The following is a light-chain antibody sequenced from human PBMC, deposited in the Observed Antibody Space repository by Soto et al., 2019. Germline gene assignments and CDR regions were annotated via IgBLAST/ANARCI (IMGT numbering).Light chain of an antibody. J-gene: IGKJ1*01. CDR2: DAS. CDR1: QSVSNN. CDR3: QQYNNWPPWT. Sequence: ILMTQSPATLSVSPGERATLSCRASQSVSNNLAWYQQKPGQAPSLLIYDASTRATGIPARFSGSGSGTEFTLTISGLQAEYFAVDYCQQYNNWPPWTFGQGTKVEIK. V-gene: IGKV3-15*01.